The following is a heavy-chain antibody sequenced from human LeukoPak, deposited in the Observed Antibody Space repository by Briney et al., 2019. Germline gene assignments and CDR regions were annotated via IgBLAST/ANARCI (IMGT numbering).Heavy chain of an antibody. V-gene: IGHV1-18*01. J-gene: IGHJ4*02. CDR3: ARGPYYDYVWGSYPLDY. CDR1: GYTFTSYG. Sequence: ASVKVSCKASGYTFTSYGISWARQAPGQGLEWMGWISAYNGNTNYAQKLQGRVTMTTDTSTSTAYMELRSLRSDDTAVYYCARGPYYDYVWGSYPLDYWGQGTLVTVSS. D-gene: IGHD3-16*02. CDR2: ISAYNGNT.